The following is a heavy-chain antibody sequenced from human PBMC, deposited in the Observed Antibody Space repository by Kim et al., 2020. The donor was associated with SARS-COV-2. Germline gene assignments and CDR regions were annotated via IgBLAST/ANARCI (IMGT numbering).Heavy chain of an antibody. Sequence: GGSLRLSCAASGFTVSSNYMSWVRQAPGKGLEWVSVIYSGGSTYYADSVKGRFTISRDNSKNTLYLQMNSLRAEDTAVYYCAGGIEMATILGMDVWGQGTTVTVSS. D-gene: IGHD5-12*01. V-gene: IGHV3-66*02. CDR1: GFTVSSNY. CDR2: IYSGGST. CDR3: AGGIEMATILGMDV. J-gene: IGHJ6*02.